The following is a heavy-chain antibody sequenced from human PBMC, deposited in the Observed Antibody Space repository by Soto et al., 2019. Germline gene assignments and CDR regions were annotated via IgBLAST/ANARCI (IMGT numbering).Heavy chain of an antibody. CDR3: ARHPDTDEQRGGDY. CDR2: IYYSGST. V-gene: IGHV4-39*01. J-gene: IGHJ4*02. Sequence: SETLSLTCTVSGGSISSSSYYWGWIRQPPGKGLEWIGSIYYSGSTYYNPSLKSRVTISVDTSKNQFSLKLSSVTAADTAVYYCARHPDTDEQRGGDYWGQGTLVTVSS. CDR1: GGSISSSSYY. D-gene: IGHD5-18*01.